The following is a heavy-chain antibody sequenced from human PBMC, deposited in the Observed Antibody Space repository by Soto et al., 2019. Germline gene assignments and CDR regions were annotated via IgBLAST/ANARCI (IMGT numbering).Heavy chain of an antibody. V-gene: IGHV3-48*02. CDR3: AREYYYGLGTPSY. J-gene: IGHJ4*02. D-gene: IGHD3-10*01. CDR2: IGISSSNI. Sequence: PGGSLRLSCAASGFTFSSFEVNWVRQAPDKGLEWASYIGISSSNIYYADSVKGRFTISRDNAKNSLYLQMNSLRDEDTAVYYCAREYYYGLGTPSYWGQGTLVTVSS. CDR1: GFTFSSFE.